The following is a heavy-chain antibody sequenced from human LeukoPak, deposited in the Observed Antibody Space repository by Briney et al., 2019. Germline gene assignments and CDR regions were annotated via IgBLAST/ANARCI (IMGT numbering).Heavy chain of an antibody. CDR2: SYPGDSDT. CDR3: ARLGYDSSGYFEPLVSFDY. V-gene: IGHV5-51*01. CDR1: GYSFTSYW. Sequence: GEALKISWKGSGYSFTSYWIGWVRQMPGEGVGWVGISYPGDSDTRYSPSFQGQVTISADKSISTAYLQWSSRKASDTAMYYCARLGYDSSGYFEPLVSFDYWGQGTLVTVSS. D-gene: IGHD3-22*01. J-gene: IGHJ4*02.